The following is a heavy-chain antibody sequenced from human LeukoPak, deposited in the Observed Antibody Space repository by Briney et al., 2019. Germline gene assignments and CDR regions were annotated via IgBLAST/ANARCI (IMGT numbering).Heavy chain of an antibody. D-gene: IGHD2-2*01. CDR3: ARARFRYRSSTICLPPTRFDN. Sequence: SETLTLTCAVYGGSFSGYYWSWIRQPPGKGLEWIGEISHNGSTNYNPSLKSRVTISVDTSKNQFSLKLSSVTAADTAVYYCARARFRYRSSTICLPPTRFDNWGQGTLVTVSS. CDR2: ISHNGST. V-gene: IGHV4-34*01. J-gene: IGHJ4*02. CDR1: GGSFSGYY.